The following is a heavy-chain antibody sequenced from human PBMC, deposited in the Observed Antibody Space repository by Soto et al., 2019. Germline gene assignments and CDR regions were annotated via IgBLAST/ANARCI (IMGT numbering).Heavy chain of an antibody. CDR2: ISSSSSYI. V-gene: IGHV3-21*01. J-gene: IGHJ4*02. CDR1: GFTFSSFS. Sequence: GGSLRLSCAASGFTFSSFSMNWVRQAPGKGLEWVSYISSSSSYIYYADSVKGRFTISRDNAKNSLYLQMNSLRAEDTAVYYCVRAEPYCSGPSCYYFNYWGQGTLVTVSS. CDR3: VRAEPYCSGPSCYYFNY. D-gene: IGHD2-2*01.